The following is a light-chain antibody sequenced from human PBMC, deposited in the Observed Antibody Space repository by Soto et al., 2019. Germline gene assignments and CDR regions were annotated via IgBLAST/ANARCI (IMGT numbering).Light chain of an antibody. Sequence: QAVVTQPPSASGTPGQRVTISCSGSSSNIGSNTVNWYLQLPGTAPKLLIYGNNQRPSGVPDRFSGSKSGTSASLAISGLQSEDEADYYCTAWDDSLNGRVFGGGTKVTVL. CDR2: GNN. CDR1: SSNIGSNT. J-gene: IGLJ3*02. V-gene: IGLV1-44*01. CDR3: TAWDDSLNGRV.